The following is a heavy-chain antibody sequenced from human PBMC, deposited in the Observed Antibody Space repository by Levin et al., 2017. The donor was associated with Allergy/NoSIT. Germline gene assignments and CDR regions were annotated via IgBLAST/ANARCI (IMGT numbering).Heavy chain of an antibody. Sequence: SETLSLTCSVSGASMSSGGHYWSWIRQRPGKGLEWIGYIYYSGSTNHNPSLKSRLTISVDTSKNEFSLKMASMSVADTAVYFCARSGSGSNWFDSWGQGTLVTVSS. CDR1: GASMSSGGHY. CDR2: IYYSGST. V-gene: IGHV4-31*03. D-gene: IGHD3-10*01. J-gene: IGHJ5*01. CDR3: ARSGSGSNWFDS.